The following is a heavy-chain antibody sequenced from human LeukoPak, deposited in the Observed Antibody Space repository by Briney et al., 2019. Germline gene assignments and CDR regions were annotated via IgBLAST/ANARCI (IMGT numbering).Heavy chain of an antibody. J-gene: IGHJ3*02. Sequence: GGSLRLSCAASGFTFSSYEMNWVRQAPGKGLEWVSYISSSGSTIYYADSVKGRFTISRDNAKNSLYLQMNSLRAEDTAVYYCARDLPYDSSGYSAAFDIWGQGTMVTVSS. CDR3: ARDLPYDSSGYSAAFDI. V-gene: IGHV3-48*03. CDR2: ISSSGSTI. D-gene: IGHD3-22*01. CDR1: GFTFSSYE.